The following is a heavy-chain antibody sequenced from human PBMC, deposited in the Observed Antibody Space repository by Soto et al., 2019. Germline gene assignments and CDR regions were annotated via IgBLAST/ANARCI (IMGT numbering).Heavy chain of an antibody. J-gene: IGHJ3*02. CDR1: GGTFSSYA. V-gene: IGHV1-69*01. CDR2: IIPIFGTA. Sequence: QVQLVQSGAEVKKPGSSVKVSCKASGGTFSSYAISWVRQAPGQGLEWMGGIIPIFGTANYAQKFKGRVTITADESTSTAYMELSSLRAEDTAVYYCALYYDFWSGYYDAFDIWGQGTMVTVSS. CDR3: ALYYDFWSGYYDAFDI. D-gene: IGHD3-3*01.